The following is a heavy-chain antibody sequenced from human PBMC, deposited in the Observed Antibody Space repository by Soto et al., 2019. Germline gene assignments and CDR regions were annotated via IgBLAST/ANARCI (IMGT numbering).Heavy chain of an antibody. D-gene: IGHD4-17*01. Sequence: QVQLVQSGAEVKKPGASVKVSCKASGYTFINYAISWVRQAPGQGLEWMGWISPYNGNTNYAQKLQGRVTMTTDTSTSTAYMELRSLRSDDTAVYYCATGSTVTMSPYYYYMDVWGEGTTVTVSS. J-gene: IGHJ6*03. CDR3: ATGSTVTMSPYYYYMDV. V-gene: IGHV1-18*01. CDR2: ISPYNGNT. CDR1: GYTFINYA.